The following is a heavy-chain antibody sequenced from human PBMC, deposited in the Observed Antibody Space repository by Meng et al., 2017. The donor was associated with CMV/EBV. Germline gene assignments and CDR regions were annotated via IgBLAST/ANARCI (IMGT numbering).Heavy chain of an antibody. CDR3: AKDLLSFGAVIRLDY. Sequence: SGFTFSSYAMRWVRQAPGKGLEWVSAISGSGGSTYYADSVKGRFTISRDNSKNTLYLQMNSLRAEDTAVYYCAKDLLSFGAVIRLDYWGQGTLVTVSS. CDR1: GFTFSSYA. J-gene: IGHJ4*02. V-gene: IGHV3-23*01. D-gene: IGHD3-3*01. CDR2: ISGSGGST.